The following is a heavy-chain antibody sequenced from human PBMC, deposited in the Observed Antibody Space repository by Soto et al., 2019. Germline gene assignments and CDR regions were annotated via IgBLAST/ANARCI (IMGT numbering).Heavy chain of an antibody. V-gene: IGHV4-39*01. CDR1: GGSISSSSYY. J-gene: IGHJ4*02. CDR3: ARGVVRTTRRFDY. CDR2: IYYSGST. Sequence: SETLSLTCTVSGGSISSSSYYWGWIRQPPGKGLEWIGSIYYSGSTYYNPSLKSRVTISVDTSKNQFSLKLSSVTAADTAVYYCARGVVRTTRRFDYWGQGTLVTVSS. D-gene: IGHD2-21*01.